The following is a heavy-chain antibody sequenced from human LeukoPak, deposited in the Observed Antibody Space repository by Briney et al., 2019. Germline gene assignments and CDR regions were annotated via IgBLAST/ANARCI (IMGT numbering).Heavy chain of an antibody. CDR3: ARERGYSYGYKSLDY. J-gene: IGHJ4*02. CDR1: GFTFSSYA. V-gene: IGHV3-64*01. Sequence: GGSLRLSCAASGFTFSSYAMHWVRQAPGKGLEYVSAISSNGGSTYYANSVKGRFTISRDNSKSTLYLQMGSLRAEDMAVYYCARERGYSYGYKSLDYWGQGTLVTVSS. CDR2: ISSNGGST. D-gene: IGHD5-18*01.